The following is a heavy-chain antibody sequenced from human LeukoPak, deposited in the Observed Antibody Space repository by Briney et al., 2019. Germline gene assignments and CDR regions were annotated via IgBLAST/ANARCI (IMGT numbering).Heavy chain of an antibody. CDR1: GDSINNYF. J-gene: IGHJ4*02. CDR2: MHNGVHT. V-gene: IGHV4-59*01. D-gene: IGHD4/OR15-4a*01. Sequence: SETLSLTCTVPGDSINNYFWSWIRQPPGKGLVWIVYMHNGVHTNYNPSLKSRVTISGDTSKNQLSLKLTSVTAADTAVYYCAATIRRDYGDTNLDYWGQGTLVTVSS. CDR3: AATIRRDYGDTNLDY.